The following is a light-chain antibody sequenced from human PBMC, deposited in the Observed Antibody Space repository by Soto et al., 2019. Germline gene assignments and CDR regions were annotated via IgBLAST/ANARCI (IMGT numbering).Light chain of an antibody. V-gene: IGKV3-15*01. CDR1: QSVSSN. CDR2: GAS. Sequence: EIVRTQSPATLSVSPGDRATLSCRASQSVSSNVAWYQQKPGQTPRLLIYGASTRATGVPPRFSGSRSGTEFTLTISRLQSEDFAVYSCQQYYNWPPYTFGQGTKLDFK. J-gene: IGKJ2*01. CDR3: QQYYNWPPYT.